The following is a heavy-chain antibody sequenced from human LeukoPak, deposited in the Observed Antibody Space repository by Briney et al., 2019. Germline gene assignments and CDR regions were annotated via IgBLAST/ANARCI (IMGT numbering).Heavy chain of an antibody. CDR2: ISSSGSTI. Sequence: GGSLRLSCAASGFTFSDYYMSWTRQAPGKGLEWASYISSSGSTIYYADSVKGRFTISRDNAKNSLYLQMNSLRAEDTAVYYCARDSNDLGPLEQGWFDPWGQGTLVTVSS. CDR1: GFTFSDYY. CDR3: ARDSNDLGPLEQGWFDP. D-gene: IGHD3-3*01. J-gene: IGHJ5*02. V-gene: IGHV3-11*01.